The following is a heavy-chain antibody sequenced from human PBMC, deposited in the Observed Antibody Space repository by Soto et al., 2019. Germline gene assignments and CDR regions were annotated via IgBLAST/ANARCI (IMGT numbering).Heavy chain of an antibody. CDR2: INQDGSEK. CDR3: ARDVADF. V-gene: IGHV3-7*01. Sequence: EVQPVESGGGLVQPGGSLRLSCLDSGFTFSTSWMTWVRQVPGKGLEWVANINQDGSEKYYVDSVKGRFTISRDNTKNSLYLQMTGVRGEDTAVYYCARDVADFRGQGTLVTVSS. J-gene: IGHJ4*02. D-gene: IGHD3-3*01. CDR1: GFTFSTSW.